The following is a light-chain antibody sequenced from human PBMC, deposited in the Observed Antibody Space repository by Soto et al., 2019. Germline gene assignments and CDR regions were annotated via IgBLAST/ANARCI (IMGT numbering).Light chain of an antibody. CDR3: QQSYSTPIT. Sequence: DIQITPSPSTLSASVGDRVTNTCRASQSINIWLAWYQQKPGRAPKLLIYKASTLESGVPSRFSGSGSGTDFTLTISSLQPEDFATYYCQQSYSTPITFGQGTRLEIK. J-gene: IGKJ5*01. CDR1: QSINIW. V-gene: IGKV1-5*03. CDR2: KAS.